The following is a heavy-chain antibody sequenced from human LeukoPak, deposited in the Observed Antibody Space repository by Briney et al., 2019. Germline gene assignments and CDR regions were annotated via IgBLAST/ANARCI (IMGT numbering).Heavy chain of an antibody. Sequence: GGSLRLSCAASGFTVSSNYMSWVRQAPGKGLEWVSTISGRGDSTYYADSVKGRFTTSRDNAKNTLYLQMNSLRAEDTAVYYCARDEGRRGPGIAVAGTWDWGQGTLVTVSS. CDR2: ISGRGDST. J-gene: IGHJ4*02. D-gene: IGHD6-19*01. CDR3: ARDEGRRGPGIAVAGTWD. CDR1: GFTVSSNY. V-gene: IGHV3-23*01.